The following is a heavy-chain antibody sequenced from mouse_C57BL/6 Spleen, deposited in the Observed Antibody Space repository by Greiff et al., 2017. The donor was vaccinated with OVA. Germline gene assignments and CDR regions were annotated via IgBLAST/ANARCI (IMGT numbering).Heavy chain of an antibody. CDR1: GYTFTDYE. J-gene: IGHJ4*01. D-gene: IGHD1-1*01. CDR2: IDPETGGT. CDR3: TRGIYYGSSFYYAMDY. V-gene: IGHV1-15*01. Sequence: VQLQQSGAELVRPGASVTLSCKASGYTFTDYEMHWVKQTPVHGLEWIGAIDPETGGTAYNQKFKGKAILTADKSSRTAYMELRSLTSEDSAVYYCTRGIYYGSSFYYAMDYWGQGTSVTVSS.